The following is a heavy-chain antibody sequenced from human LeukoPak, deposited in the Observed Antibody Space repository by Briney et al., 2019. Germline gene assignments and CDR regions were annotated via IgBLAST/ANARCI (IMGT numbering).Heavy chain of an antibody. V-gene: IGHV3-23*01. J-gene: IGHJ4*02. CDR3: VKGHWADD. CDR1: GFTSSTFV. CDR2: IYDGGVYT. Sequence: GGSLRLSCAASGFTSSTFVMSWVRQAPGKGLEWVSTIYDGGVYTYYADSVKGRFTISRGDSEDTLYLQMSSLRVEDTAKYYCVKGHWADDWGQGTLVTVSS. D-gene: IGHD7-27*01.